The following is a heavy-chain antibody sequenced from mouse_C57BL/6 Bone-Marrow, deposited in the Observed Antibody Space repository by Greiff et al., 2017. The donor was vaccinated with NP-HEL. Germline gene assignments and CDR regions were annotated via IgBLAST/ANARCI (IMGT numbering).Heavy chain of an antibody. D-gene: IGHD2-4*01. Sequence: QFQLQQPGAELVKPGASVQLSCKASGYTFTSYWMHWVKQRPGQGLEWIGMIHPNSGSTNYNEKFKSKVTLTVDKSSSTAYLLLSSLTSEDSAVYYSARWALLYCDDGYSMHYWGQGTSVTV. CDR2: IHPNSGST. V-gene: IGHV1-64*01. CDR1: GYTFTSYW. J-gene: IGHJ4*01. CDR3: ARWALLYCDDGYSMHY.